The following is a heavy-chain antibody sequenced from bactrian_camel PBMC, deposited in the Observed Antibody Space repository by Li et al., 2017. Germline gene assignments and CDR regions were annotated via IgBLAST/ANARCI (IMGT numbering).Heavy chain of an antibody. V-gene: IGHV3S60*01. CDR3: AATMCMDTVRTPDDLLRAANF. CDR2: IQPFSDAK. J-gene: IGHJ4*01. Sequence: VQLVESGGGSVQAGGSLRLSCLALYFPYDTNNRMGWFRQVPGKEREGVAIIQPFSDAKYYADSVKGRFTISQDNAKNTVVLQMNNLKPEDTAIYYCAATMCMDTVRTPDDLLRAANFWGQGTQVTVS. CDR1: YFPYDTNNR. D-gene: IGHD2*01.